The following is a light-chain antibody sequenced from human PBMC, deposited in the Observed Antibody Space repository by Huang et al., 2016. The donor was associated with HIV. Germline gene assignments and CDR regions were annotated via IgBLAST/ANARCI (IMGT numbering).Light chain of an antibody. CDR2: QAS. V-gene: IGKV1-5*03. CDR1: QRISSW. Sequence: DIQMTQSPSTLSASVGDRVTITCRASQRISSWLAWYQQKVGRAPKLLMYQASSLESGVPSRFSGSGSGTEFTLTISSLQPDDFATYYCQQYNSYPYTFGQGTKLEIK. CDR3: QQYNSYPYT. J-gene: IGKJ2*01.